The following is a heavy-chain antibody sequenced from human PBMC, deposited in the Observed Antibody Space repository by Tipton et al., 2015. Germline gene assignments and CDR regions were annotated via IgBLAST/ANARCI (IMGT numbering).Heavy chain of an antibody. CDR3: ARDSAVSACFDF. D-gene: IGHD6-19*01. V-gene: IGHV3-21*01. CDR1: GFTFSRYI. J-gene: IGHJ4*01. CDR2: IDTSGSFI. Sequence: GSLRLSCAASGFTFSRYIMNWVRQAPGKGLEWVSSIDTSGSFIYYADSVKGRFTISRDNAKNSLFLQMNSLRAEDTAVYYCARDSAVSACFDFWGQETWSPSRQ.